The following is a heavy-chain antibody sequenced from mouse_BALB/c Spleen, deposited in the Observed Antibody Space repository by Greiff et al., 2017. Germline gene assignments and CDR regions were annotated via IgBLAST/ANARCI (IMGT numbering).Heavy chain of an antibody. CDR2: IDPENGDT. J-gene: IGHJ3*01. CDR3: NGLYYYGSSYGAY. V-gene: IGHV14-4*02. D-gene: IGHD1-1*01. CDR1: GFNIKDYY. Sequence: VHVKQSGAELVRSGASVKLSCTASGFNIKDYYMHWVKQRPEQGLEWIGWIDPENGDTEYAPKFQGKATMTADTSSNTAYLQLSSLTSEDTAVYYCNGLYYYGSSYGAYWGQGTLVTVSA.